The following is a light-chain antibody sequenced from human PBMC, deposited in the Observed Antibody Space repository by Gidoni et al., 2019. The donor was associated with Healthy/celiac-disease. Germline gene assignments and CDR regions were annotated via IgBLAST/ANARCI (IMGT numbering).Light chain of an antibody. V-gene: IGKV3-11*01. CDR1: QSVSSY. J-gene: IGKJ4*01. Sequence: ESVLTQSPAPLSLSPGERATLSCRASQSVSSYLAWDQQKPGQAPRLLIYDASNRATGIPARFIGSGSGTDFTLTISSLEPEDLAVYYGQQRSNGAPGTFGGGRKVEIK. CDR2: DAS. CDR3: QQRSNGAPGT.